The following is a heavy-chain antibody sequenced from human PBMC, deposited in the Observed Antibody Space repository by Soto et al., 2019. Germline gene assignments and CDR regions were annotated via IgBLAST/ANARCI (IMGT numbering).Heavy chain of an antibody. CDR3: AKSYDILTGYSSTLGAFDI. CDR2: ISYDGSNK. Sequence: PGGTLRLSCAASGFTFSSCGMHWVRQAPGQGLGGVAVISYDGSNKYYADSVKGRFTISRDNSKNTLYLQMNSLRAEDTAVYYCAKSYDILTGYSSTLGAFDIWGQGTMVTVSS. V-gene: IGHV3-30*18. D-gene: IGHD3-9*01. CDR1: GFTFSSCG. J-gene: IGHJ3*02.